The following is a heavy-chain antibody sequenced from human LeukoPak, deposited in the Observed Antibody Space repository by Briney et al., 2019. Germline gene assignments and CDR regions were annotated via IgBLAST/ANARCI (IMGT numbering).Heavy chain of an antibody. V-gene: IGHV3-9*01. CDR2: ISWNSGSI. CDR3: AKDIEGYCSSTSCYTLDP. Sequence: GRSLGLSCAASGFTFDDYAIHWVRQAPGKGLEWVSGISWNSGSIGYADSVKGRFTISRDNAKNSLYLQMNSLRAEDTALYYCAKDIEGYCSSTSCYTLDPWGQGTLVTVSS. CDR1: GFTFDDYA. D-gene: IGHD2-2*02. J-gene: IGHJ5*02.